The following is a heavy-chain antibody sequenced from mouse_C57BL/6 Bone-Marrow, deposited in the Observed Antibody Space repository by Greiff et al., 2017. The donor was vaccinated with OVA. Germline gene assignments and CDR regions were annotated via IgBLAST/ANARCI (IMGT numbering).Heavy chain of an antibody. Sequence: VQLQQSGAELVKPGASVKMSCKASGYTFTSYWITWVKQRPGQGLEWIGDIYPGSGSTTYNEKFTSKATLTVDTSSSTAYMQLSSLTSEDSAVYDCARRDYGSTWFAYWGQGTLVTVSA. CDR2: IYPGSGST. D-gene: IGHD1-1*01. CDR1: GYTFTSYW. V-gene: IGHV1-55*01. J-gene: IGHJ3*01. CDR3: ARRDYGSTWFAY.